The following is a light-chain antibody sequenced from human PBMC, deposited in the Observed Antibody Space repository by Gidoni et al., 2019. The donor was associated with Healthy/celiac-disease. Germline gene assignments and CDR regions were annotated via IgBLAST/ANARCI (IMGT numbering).Light chain of an antibody. V-gene: IGLV3-1*01. CDR2: QDS. CDR1: KLGDKY. Sequence: SYALTQPPSVSVFPGQTASITCSGDKLGDKYACWYQQKPGQSPVLVIYQDSKRPSGIPERFSGSNAGNTATLTISGTQAMDEADYYCQAWDSSTAHVVFGGGTKLTVL. CDR3: QAWDSSTAHVV. J-gene: IGLJ2*01.